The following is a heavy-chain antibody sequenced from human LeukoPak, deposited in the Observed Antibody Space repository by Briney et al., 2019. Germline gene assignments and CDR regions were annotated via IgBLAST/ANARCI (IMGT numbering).Heavy chain of an antibody. Sequence: GGSLRLSCAASGFTFRNYAMNWVRQAPGKGLEWVSAISISGSKTYYADSVKGRFTISRDNSKNTLYLQMNSQRAEDTAVYYCANEIRPNDYWGQGTQVTVSS. CDR3: ANEIRPNDY. CDR1: GFTFRNYA. CDR2: ISISGSKT. D-gene: IGHD4-17*01. V-gene: IGHV3-23*01. J-gene: IGHJ4*02.